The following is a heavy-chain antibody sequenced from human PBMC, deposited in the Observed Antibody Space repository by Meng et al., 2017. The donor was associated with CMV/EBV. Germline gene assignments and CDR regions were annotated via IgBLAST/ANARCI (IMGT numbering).Heavy chain of an antibody. D-gene: IGHD6-19*01. CDR2: IYHSGST. J-gene: IGHJ3*02. CDR3: AVAVAPRGDAFDI. V-gene: IGHV4-38-2*02. CDR1: GYSISSGYY. Sequence: SETLSLTCTVSGYSISSGYYWGWIRQPPGKGLEWIGSIYHSGSTYYNPSLKSRVTISVDTSKNQFSLKLSSVTAADTAVYYCAVAVAPRGDAFDIWGQGTMVTVSS.